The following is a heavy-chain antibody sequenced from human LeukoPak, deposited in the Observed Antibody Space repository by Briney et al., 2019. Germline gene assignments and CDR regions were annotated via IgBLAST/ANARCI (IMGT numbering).Heavy chain of an antibody. J-gene: IGHJ6*03. CDR3: ARDYYFYYYMDV. CDR1: GFTFSSYE. V-gene: IGHV3-48*03. CDR2: ISSSGSTI. Sequence: PGGSLRLSCAASGFTFSSYEMNWVRQAPGKGLEWVSYISSSGSTIYYADSVKGRFTISRDNAKKSLYLQMNSLRGEDMAVYYCARDYYFYYYMDVWGKGTTVTISS.